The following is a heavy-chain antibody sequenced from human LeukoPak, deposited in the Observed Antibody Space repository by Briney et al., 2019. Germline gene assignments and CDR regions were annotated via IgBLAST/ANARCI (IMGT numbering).Heavy chain of an antibody. CDR2: INPNSGGT. V-gene: IGHV1-2*02. D-gene: IGHD1-26*01. CDR3: ARDFGVQVGAIGGV. Sequence: GASVKVSCKAPGYTFTGYYMHWVRQAPGQGLEWMGWINPNSGGTNYAQKFQGRVTMTRDTSISTAYMELSRLRSDDTAVYYCARDFGVQVGAIGGVWGQGTTVTVSS. J-gene: IGHJ6*02. CDR1: GYTFTGYY.